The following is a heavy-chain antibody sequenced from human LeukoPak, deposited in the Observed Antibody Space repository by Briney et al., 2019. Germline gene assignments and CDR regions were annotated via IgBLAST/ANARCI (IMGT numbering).Heavy chain of an antibody. V-gene: IGHV4-34*01. CDR2: INHSGST. Sequence: SETLSLTCAVYGGPFSGYYWSWIRQPPGKGLEWIGEINHSGSTNYNPSLKSRVTISVDTSKNQFSLKLSSVTAADTAVYYCARGTRTMSYWGQGTLVTVSS. CDR3: ARGTRTMSY. CDR1: GGPFSGYY. D-gene: IGHD3-10*02. J-gene: IGHJ4*02.